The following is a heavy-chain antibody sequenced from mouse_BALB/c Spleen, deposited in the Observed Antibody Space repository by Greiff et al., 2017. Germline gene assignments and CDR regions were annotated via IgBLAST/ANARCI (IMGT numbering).Heavy chain of an antibody. V-gene: IGHV5-6-5*01. CDR2: ISSGGSN. D-gene: IGHD1-1*01. CDR3: AIGGTTVPWFAY. Sequence: EVKLVESGGGLVKPGGSLKLSCAASGFTFSSYAMSWVRQTPEKRLEWVASISSGGSNYYPDSVKGRFTISRDNARNILYLQMSSLRSEDTAMYYCAIGGTTVPWFAYWGQGTLVTVSA. CDR1: GFTFSSYA. J-gene: IGHJ3*01.